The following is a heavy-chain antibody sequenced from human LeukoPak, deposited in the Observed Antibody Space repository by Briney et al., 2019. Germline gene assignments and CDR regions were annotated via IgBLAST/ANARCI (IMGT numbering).Heavy chain of an antibody. CDR1: GFTFSSYA. V-gene: IGHV3-30-3*01. Sequence: PGRSLRLSCAASGFTFSSYAMHWVRKAPGKGLEWVAVISYDGSNKYYADSVKGRFTISRDNSKNTLYLQMNSLRAEDTAVYYCARAEPWGYSYGYLAYWGQGTLVTVSS. D-gene: IGHD5-18*01. J-gene: IGHJ4*02. CDR3: ARAEPWGYSYGYLAY. CDR2: ISYDGSNK.